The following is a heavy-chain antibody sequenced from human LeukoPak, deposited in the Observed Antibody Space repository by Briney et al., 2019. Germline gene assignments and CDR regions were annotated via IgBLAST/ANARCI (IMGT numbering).Heavy chain of an antibody. Sequence: SETLSLTCTVFGDSISSYYWSWIRQPPGKGLEWIGYIYYSGSTNYNPSLKSRVTISVDTSKNQFSLKLSSVTAADTAVYYCARFSYYDSSGYYPRWFDPWGQGTLVTVSS. D-gene: IGHD3-22*01. CDR2: IYYSGST. CDR1: GDSISSYY. V-gene: IGHV4-59*01. J-gene: IGHJ5*02. CDR3: ARFSYYDSSGYYPRWFDP.